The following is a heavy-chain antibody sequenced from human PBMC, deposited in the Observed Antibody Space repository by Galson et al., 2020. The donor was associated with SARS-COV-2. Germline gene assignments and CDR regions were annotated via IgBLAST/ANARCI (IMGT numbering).Heavy chain of an antibody. CDR2: IYSSGNT. CDR3: ARVGIHCAKYAFDI. Sequence: GGSLRLSCAVSGFTVSDNSMSWVRQAPGKGLEWVSDIYSSGNTYYADSVKGRFTISRDNSENTLYLQMNSLRAEDTAVYYCARVGIHCAKYAFDIWGQGTLVTVSP. D-gene: IGHD2-21*01. CDR1: GFTVSDNS. V-gene: IGHV3-53*01. J-gene: IGHJ3*02.